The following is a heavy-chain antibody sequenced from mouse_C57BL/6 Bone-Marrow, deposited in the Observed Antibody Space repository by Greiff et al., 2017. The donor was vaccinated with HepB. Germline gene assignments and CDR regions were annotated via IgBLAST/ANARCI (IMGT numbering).Heavy chain of an antibody. CDR3: AKNGYGSSSCWYFDV. V-gene: IGHV2-5*01. J-gene: IGHJ1*03. D-gene: IGHD1-1*01. CDR2: IWRGGST. CDR1: GFSLTSYG. Sequence: VQLQQSGPGLVQPSQSLSITCTVSGFSLTSYGVHWVRQSPGKGLEWLGVIWRGGSTDYNAAFMSRLSSTKDNSKSQVFFKMNSLQADDTAIYYCAKNGYGSSSCWYFDVWGTGTTVTVSS.